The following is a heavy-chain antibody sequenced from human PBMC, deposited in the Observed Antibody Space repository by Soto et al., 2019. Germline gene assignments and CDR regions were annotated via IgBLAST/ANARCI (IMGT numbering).Heavy chain of an antibody. Sequence: ASVKVSCKASGYTFTSYGISWVRQAPGQGLEWMGWISAYNGNTNYAQKLQGRVTMTTDTSTSTAYMELRSLRSDDTAVYYCARYTKWDYYYYMDVWGKGTTVTVSS. CDR3: ARYTKWDYYYYMDV. J-gene: IGHJ6*03. CDR1: GYTFTSYG. D-gene: IGHD2-2*02. V-gene: IGHV1-18*01. CDR2: ISAYNGNT.